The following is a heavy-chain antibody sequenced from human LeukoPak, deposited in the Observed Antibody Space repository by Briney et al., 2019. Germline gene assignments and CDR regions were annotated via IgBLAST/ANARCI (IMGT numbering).Heavy chain of an antibody. CDR1: GGSFSGYY. D-gene: IGHD3-9*01. CDR3: ARWGPRLVRSPFDY. V-gene: IGHV4-34*01. Sequence: SETLSLTCAVYGGSFSGYYWSWIRQPPGKGLEWIGEINHSGSTNYNPSLKSRVTISVDTSKNQFSLKLSSVTAADTAVYYCARWGPRLVRSPFDYWGQGTLVTVSS. J-gene: IGHJ4*02. CDR2: INHSGST.